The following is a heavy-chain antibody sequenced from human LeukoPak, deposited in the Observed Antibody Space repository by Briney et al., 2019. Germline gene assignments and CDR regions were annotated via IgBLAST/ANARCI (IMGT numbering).Heavy chain of an antibody. J-gene: IGHJ4*02. Sequence: GRSLRLSCVASGFTFGSYAMHWVRQAPGKGLEWVALISYDGSNKDYAVSVKGRFTISRDNSKNTLYLQMNSLRGEDTAVYYCARDLRDGGWNLDNWGQGTQVTVSS. D-gene: IGHD6-19*01. CDR3: ARDLRDGGWNLDN. CDR1: GFTFGSYA. CDR2: ISYDGSNK. V-gene: IGHV3-30-3*01.